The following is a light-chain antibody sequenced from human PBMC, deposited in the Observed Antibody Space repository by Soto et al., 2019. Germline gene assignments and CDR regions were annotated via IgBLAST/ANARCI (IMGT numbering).Light chain of an antibody. V-gene: IGKV1-5*03. J-gene: IGKJ3*01. CDR2: KAS. CDR1: QTINNW. CDR3: QHYNSYSEFS. Sequence: DIQMTQSPSTLSASVGDTVTITCRTTQTINNWLAWYQQKPGKAPKLLIYKASTLENGVPSRFSGSGSGTEFTITIGCLQPDDFATYYCQHYNSYSEFSFGPGTKVDIK.